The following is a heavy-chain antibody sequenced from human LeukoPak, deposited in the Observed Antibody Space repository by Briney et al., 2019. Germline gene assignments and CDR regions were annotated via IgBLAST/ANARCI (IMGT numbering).Heavy chain of an antibody. CDR1: GVTFSNYA. D-gene: IGHD3-22*01. CDR2: ISSSSSYI. CDR3: ARDRAAYYYDSSAYDY. Sequence: GGSLRLSCVVSGVTFSNYAMNWVRQAPGKGLEWVSSISSSSSYIYYADSVKGRFTISRDNAKNSLYLQMNSLRAEDTAVYYCARDRAAYYYDSSAYDYWGQGTLVTVSS. J-gene: IGHJ4*02. V-gene: IGHV3-21*01.